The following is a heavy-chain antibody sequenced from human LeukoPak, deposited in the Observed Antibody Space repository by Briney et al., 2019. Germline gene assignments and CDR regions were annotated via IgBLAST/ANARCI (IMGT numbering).Heavy chain of an antibody. J-gene: IGHJ5*02. CDR1: GFSLSIYD. D-gene: IGHD2-15*01. CDR2: TGLSSSYI. Sequence: GGSLRLSCAASGFSLSIYDMVWVRQAPGKGLEWIASTGLSSSYIGYADSVKGRFTISRDNGENSVYLQMNSLRAEDTAVHFCARERSYCSGATCSLDLWGQGTLVTVSS. CDR3: ARERSYCSGATCSLDL. V-gene: IGHV3-21*01.